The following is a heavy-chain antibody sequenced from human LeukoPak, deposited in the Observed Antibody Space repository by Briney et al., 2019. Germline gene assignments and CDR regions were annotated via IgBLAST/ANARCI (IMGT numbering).Heavy chain of an antibody. D-gene: IGHD3-22*01. Sequence: PGGSLRLSCAASGFTFSSYAMSWVRQAPGKGLEWVSAISGSGGSTYYADSVKGRFTISRDNSKNTLYLQMNSLSAEDTAVYYCAKDRAPGVIVVDRVLDYWGQGTLVTVSS. J-gene: IGHJ4*02. CDR1: GFTFSSYA. CDR3: AKDRAPGVIVVDRVLDY. CDR2: ISGSGGST. V-gene: IGHV3-23*01.